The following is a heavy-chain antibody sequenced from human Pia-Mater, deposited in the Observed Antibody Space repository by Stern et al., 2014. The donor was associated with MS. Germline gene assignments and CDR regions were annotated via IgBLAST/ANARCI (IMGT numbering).Heavy chain of an antibody. J-gene: IGHJ5*01. Sequence: VQLLESGAEVKKPGSSVKVSCKVSGGTFSDNAFSWVRQAPGQGLEWMGGIIPIFGAADYAQNFQGRVTITADESTSTVYMEMSSLRSEDTAVYHCARGAYCGGDCYWGWFDSWGQGTLVTVYS. D-gene: IGHD2-21*02. CDR3: ARGAYCGGDCYWGWFDS. CDR2: IIPIFGAA. CDR1: GGTFSDNA. V-gene: IGHV1-69*01.